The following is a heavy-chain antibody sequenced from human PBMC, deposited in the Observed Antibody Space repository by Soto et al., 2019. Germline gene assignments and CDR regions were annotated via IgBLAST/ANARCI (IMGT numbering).Heavy chain of an antibody. D-gene: IGHD5-12*01. V-gene: IGHV4-39*02. Sequence: SETLSLTCTVYGGSISSSRYYWGWIRQPPGYFLVWIGSIYYSGCTYYNPSLKSRVTISVDTSKNQFSLKLSSVTAAVTALYYCARDSGYDLIGGYFDYWGQGTLVTVS. CDR3: ARDSGYDLIGGYFDY. CDR2: IYYSGCT. J-gene: IGHJ4*02. CDR1: GGSISSSRYY.